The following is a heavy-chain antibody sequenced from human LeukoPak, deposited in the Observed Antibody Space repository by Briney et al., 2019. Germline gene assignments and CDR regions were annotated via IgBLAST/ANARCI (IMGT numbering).Heavy chain of an antibody. D-gene: IGHD3-10*01. J-gene: IGHJ6*03. Sequence: GGSLRLSCAASGFTFSSYSMNWVRQAPGKGLEYVSAISSNGGSTYYANSVKGRFTISRDNSKNTLYLQMGSLRAEDMAVYYCARVSVGYYYMDVWGKGTTVTVSS. CDR1: GFTFSSYS. V-gene: IGHV3-64*01. CDR3: ARVSVGYYYMDV. CDR2: ISSNGGST.